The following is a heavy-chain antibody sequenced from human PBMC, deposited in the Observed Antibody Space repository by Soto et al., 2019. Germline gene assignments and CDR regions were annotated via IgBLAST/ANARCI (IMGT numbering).Heavy chain of an antibody. V-gene: IGHV4-61*01. Sequence: NPSETLSLTCTVSGGSVSSGSYYWSWIRQPPGKGLEWIGYIYYGGNTNYNPSLKSRVTISVDTSKNQFSLKLSSVTAADTAVCYCASIVGATHYYFDSWGQGTLVTVSS. D-gene: IGHD1-26*01. CDR3: ASIVGATHYYFDS. J-gene: IGHJ4*02. CDR1: GGSVSSGSYY. CDR2: IYYGGNT.